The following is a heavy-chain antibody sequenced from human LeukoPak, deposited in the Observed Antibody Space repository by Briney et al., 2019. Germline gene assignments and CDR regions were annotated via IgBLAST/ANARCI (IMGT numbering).Heavy chain of an antibody. J-gene: IGHJ6*03. CDR2: INHSGST. CDR1: GGSFSGYY. Sequence: PSETLSLTCAVYGGSFSGYYWNWIRQAPGKGLEWIGEINHSGSTRYNPSLKSRLTISVDTSKNQFSLKLSSVTAADTAVYYCARGGGYCSSTSCYYYYMDVWGKGTTVTVSS. D-gene: IGHD2-2*01. CDR3: ARGGGYCSSTSCYYYYMDV. V-gene: IGHV4-34*01.